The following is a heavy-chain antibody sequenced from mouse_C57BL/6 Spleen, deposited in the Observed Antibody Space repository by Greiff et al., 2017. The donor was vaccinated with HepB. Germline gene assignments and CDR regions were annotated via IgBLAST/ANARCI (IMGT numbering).Heavy chain of an antibody. D-gene: IGHD2-4*01. V-gene: IGHV1-64*01. CDR1: GYTFTSYW. Sequence: QVQLQQPGAELVKPGASVKLSCKASGYTFTSYWMHWVKQRPGQGLVWIGMIHPNSGSTNYNEKFKSKATLTVDKASSTAYMQLSSLTSEDSAVYYCARDDYAWFAYWGQGTLVTVSA. J-gene: IGHJ3*01. CDR2: IHPNSGST. CDR3: ARDDYAWFAY.